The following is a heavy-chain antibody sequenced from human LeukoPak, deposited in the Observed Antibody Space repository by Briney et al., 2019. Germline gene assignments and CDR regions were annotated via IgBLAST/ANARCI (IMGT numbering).Heavy chain of an antibody. CDR3: ARIWFGESDAFDI. D-gene: IGHD3-10*01. Sequence: SETLSLTCAVYGGSLNNYYWSWIRQSPGKGLEWLGEGNHNGGTKYNPSLKSRVTISADSSRNQFSLKLSSVTAADTAVYYCARIWFGESDAFDIWGQGTMVTVSS. CDR1: GGSLNNYY. J-gene: IGHJ3*02. V-gene: IGHV4-34*01. CDR2: GNHNGGT.